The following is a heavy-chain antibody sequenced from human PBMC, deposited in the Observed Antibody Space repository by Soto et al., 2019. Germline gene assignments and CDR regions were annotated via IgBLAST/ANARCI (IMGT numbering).Heavy chain of an antibody. CDR3: IGTSRDFDI. CDR2: VHYSGTT. D-gene: IGHD2-2*01. CDR1: GGPISSYY. J-gene: IGHJ3*02. Sequence: SLTCTVSGGPISSYYWSWIRQPPEKGLEWIGYVHYSGTTNYNPSLQSRVTMSVDTSKNQFSLSLTSVTTVDTAVYYCIGTSRDFDIWGQGISVTVSS. V-gene: IGHV4-59*01.